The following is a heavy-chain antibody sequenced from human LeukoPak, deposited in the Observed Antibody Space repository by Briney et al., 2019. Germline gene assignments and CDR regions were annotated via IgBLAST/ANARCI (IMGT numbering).Heavy chain of an antibody. CDR1: GFTFSSYW. D-gene: IGHD5-24*01. Sequence: GGSLRLSCAASGFTFSSYWMHWVRQAPGKGLVWVSRISQDGRNTDYADSVKGRFTISRDNAKNTLYLQMNSLRAEDTAVYYCARDRDGYNYWGQGTLVTVSS. CDR3: ARDRDGYNY. CDR2: ISQDGRNT. J-gene: IGHJ4*02. V-gene: IGHV3-74*01.